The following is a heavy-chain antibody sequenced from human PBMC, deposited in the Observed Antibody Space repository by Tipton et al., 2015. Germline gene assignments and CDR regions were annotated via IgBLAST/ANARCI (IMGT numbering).Heavy chain of an antibody. CDR2: ISYSGST. V-gene: IGHV4-61*01. J-gene: IGHJ4*02. CDR3: ARGYSNYWSY. D-gene: IGHD4-11*01. Sequence: TLSLTCAVSGGSVSTSNYYWGWIRQSPGKGLEWIGYISYSGSTHYNPSLKRRVTISLDTSKNQFSLTLNSVTAADTAVYYCARGYSNYWSYWGQGTLVTVSS. CDR1: GGSVSTSNYY.